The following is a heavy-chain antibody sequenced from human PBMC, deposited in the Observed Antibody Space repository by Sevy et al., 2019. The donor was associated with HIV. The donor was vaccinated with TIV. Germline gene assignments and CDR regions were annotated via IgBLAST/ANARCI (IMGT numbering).Heavy chain of an antibody. V-gene: IGHV1-18*04. Sequence: ASVKVSCKASGYTFTSYGISWVRQAPGQGLEWMGWISAYNGNTNYAQKLQGRVTMTTDTSTSTAYMELRSLRSDDTAVYYCARGGPTWDYDFWSGPYYFDYWGQGTLVTVSS. D-gene: IGHD3-3*01. CDR2: ISAYNGNT. CDR1: GYTFTSYG. J-gene: IGHJ4*02. CDR3: ARGGPTWDYDFWSGPYYFDY.